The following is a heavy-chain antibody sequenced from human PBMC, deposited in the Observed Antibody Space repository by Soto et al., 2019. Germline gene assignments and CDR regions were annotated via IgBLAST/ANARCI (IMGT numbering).Heavy chain of an antibody. CDR1: GYTFTSYY. D-gene: IGHD3-10*01. V-gene: IGHV1-46*01. CDR3: ARDSGDLPYYYYMDV. CDR2: INPSGGST. J-gene: IGHJ6*03. Sequence: ASVKVSCKASGYTFTSYYMHWVRQAPGQGLEWMGIINPSGGSTSYAQKFQGRVTMTRDTSTSTVYMDLSSLRSEDTAVYYCARDSGDLPYYYYMDVWGKGTTVTVSS.